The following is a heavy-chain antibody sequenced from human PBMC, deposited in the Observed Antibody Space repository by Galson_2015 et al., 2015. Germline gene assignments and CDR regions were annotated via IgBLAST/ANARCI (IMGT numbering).Heavy chain of an antibody. J-gene: IGHJ4*02. V-gene: IGHV3-33*01. D-gene: IGHD3-22*01. CDR2: IWFDGSNK. Sequence: SLRLSCAASGFTFSSYGMHWVRQAPGKGLEWVAVIWFDGSNKYYADSVKGRFTISRDNSKNTLYLQMNSLRAEDTAVYYCASLFGYYDSSGYYEPIDYWGQGTLVTVSS. CDR3: ASLFGYYDSSGYYEPIDY. CDR1: GFTFSSYG.